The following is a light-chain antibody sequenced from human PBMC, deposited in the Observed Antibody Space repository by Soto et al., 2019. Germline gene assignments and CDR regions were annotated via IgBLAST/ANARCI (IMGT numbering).Light chain of an antibody. V-gene: IGKV3-20*01. CDR3: QQYVTSPRT. CDR2: GAS. J-gene: IGKJ2*01. CDR1: QSVSSSY. Sequence: EIVLTQSPGTLSLSPGERATLSCRASQSVSSSYLAWYQHKPGQAPRLLIYGASSRATGIPVRFSGSGSGTDFTLTISRLEPEDYAVYYCQQYVTSPRTFGQGTRLQIK.